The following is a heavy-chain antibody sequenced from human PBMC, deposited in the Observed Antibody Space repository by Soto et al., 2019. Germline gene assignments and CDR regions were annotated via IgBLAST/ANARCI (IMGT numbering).Heavy chain of an antibody. J-gene: IGHJ4*02. Sequence: LEPLCLTCTVAGGSIGSYDWSWTRQPPGKGLEWIGYIYYSGSTYYNPSLESRVAISIDTSKNQFSLNLTSVTAADTAVYYCVSDYDSGGYIGYWGQGTLVTVSS. CDR2: IYYSGST. CDR1: GGSIGSYD. V-gene: IGHV4-59*08. D-gene: IGHD3-22*01. CDR3: VSDYDSGGYIGY.